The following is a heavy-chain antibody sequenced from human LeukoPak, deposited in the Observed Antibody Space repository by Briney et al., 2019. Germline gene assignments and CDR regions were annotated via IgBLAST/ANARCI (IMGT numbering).Heavy chain of an antibody. D-gene: IGHD3-22*01. J-gene: IGHJ4*02. V-gene: IGHV4-61*01. CDR3: ARDRNYYDSSGYYFAN. Sequence: SETLSLTCTVSGGSVSSGSSFWSWIRQPPGKGLEWIGYIYHSGNTNYNPSLKSRVTISVDTSKSQLSLKLNSVTAADTAVYYCARDRNYYDSSGYYFANWGQGTLVTVSS. CDR2: IYHSGNT. CDR1: GGSVSSGSSF.